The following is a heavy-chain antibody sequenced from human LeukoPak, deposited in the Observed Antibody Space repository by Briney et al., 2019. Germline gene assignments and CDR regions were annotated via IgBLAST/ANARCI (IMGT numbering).Heavy chain of an antibody. CDR3: ARDRPYYDSSGYYYPHFDY. Sequence: GASVKVSCKASGGTFSSYAISWVRQAPGQGLEWMGWISAYNGNTNYAQKLQGRVTMTTDTSTSTAYMELRSLRSDDTAVYYCARDRPYYDSSGYYYPHFDYWGQGTLVTVSS. CDR2: ISAYNGNT. J-gene: IGHJ4*02. D-gene: IGHD3-22*01. CDR1: GGTFSSYA. V-gene: IGHV1-18*01.